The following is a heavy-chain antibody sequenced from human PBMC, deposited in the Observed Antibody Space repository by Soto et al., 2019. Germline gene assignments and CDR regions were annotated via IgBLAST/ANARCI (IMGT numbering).Heavy chain of an antibody. Sequence: GGSLGLSCAASGFTFGSYAMSWVGQAPGKGLEWVSAISGSAGSTYYADSVKGRFTISRDNSKKTLYLQMNSLRAEDTAVYYCAKFYYGSCSYYNEGPFDAFDVWAQGTMVTVSS. CDR3: AKFYYGSCSYYNEGPFDAFDV. J-gene: IGHJ3*01. V-gene: IGHV3-23*01. CDR1: GFTFGSYA. D-gene: IGHD3-10*01. CDR2: ISGSAGST.